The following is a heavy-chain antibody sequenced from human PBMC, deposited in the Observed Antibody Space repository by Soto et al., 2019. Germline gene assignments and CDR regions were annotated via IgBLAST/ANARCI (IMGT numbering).Heavy chain of an antibody. CDR1: GGSISSYY. CDR2: IYYSGST. D-gene: IGHD3-16*02. J-gene: IGHJ3*02. Sequence: KPSETLSLTCTVSGGSISSYYWSWIRQPPGKGLEWIGYIYYSGSTNYNPSLKSRVTISVDTSKNQFSLKLSSVTAADTAVYYCARDLGDDYVWGSYRYTDHDAFDIWGQGTMVTVSS. CDR3: ARDLGDDYVWGSYRYTDHDAFDI. V-gene: IGHV4-59*01.